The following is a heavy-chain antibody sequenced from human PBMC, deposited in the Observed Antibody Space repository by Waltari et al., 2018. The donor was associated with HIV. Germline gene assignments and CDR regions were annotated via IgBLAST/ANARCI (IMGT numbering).Heavy chain of an antibody. D-gene: IGHD3-3*01. J-gene: IGHJ6*02. CDR3: ARDIYEYWSGYHYGMDL. V-gene: IGHV3-21*06. CDR2: ISSSNNCI. CDR1: GFTFGSHT. Sequence: EENLVESGGGLEQPGGSMRLSCEASGFTFGSHTLNWVRQSPGKGLEWVSSISSSNNCIYYGPSVRGRFTISRDNDKNLVHLQMNKLRVEDTAIYYCARDIYEYWSGYHYGMDLWGQGTTVTVS.